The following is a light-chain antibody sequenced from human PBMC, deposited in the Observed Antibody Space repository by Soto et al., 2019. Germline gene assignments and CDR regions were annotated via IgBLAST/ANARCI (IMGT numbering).Light chain of an antibody. CDR1: TGPVISTHY. CDR2: DTS. V-gene: IGLV7-46*01. CDR3: LLSYDDARV. J-gene: IGLJ3*02. Sequence: QAVVTQEPSLTVSPGGSVTLTCGSSTGPVISTHYPYWFQQKPGQAPRTVLYDTSIKHSWTPARFSGSLLGGKAVLTLSGAQPEDEADYYCLLSYDDARVFGGGTKLTVL.